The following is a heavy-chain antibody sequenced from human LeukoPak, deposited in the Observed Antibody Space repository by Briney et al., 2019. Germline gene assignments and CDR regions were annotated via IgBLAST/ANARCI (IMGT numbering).Heavy chain of an antibody. CDR2: IWYDGSNK. D-gene: IGHD4-17*01. V-gene: IGHV3-33*08. CDR3: ARDMNDYGDYSHDY. J-gene: IGHJ4*02. Sequence: GGSLRLSCAASGFTFSSYGMHWVRQAPGKGLEWVAVIWYDGSNKYYADSVKGRFTISRDNSKNTLYLQMNSLRAEDTAVYYCARDMNDYGDYSHDYWGQGTLVTVSS. CDR1: GFTFSSYG.